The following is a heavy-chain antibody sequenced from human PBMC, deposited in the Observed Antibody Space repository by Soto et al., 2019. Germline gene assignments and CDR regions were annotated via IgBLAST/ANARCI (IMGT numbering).Heavy chain of an antibody. J-gene: IGHJ6*02. V-gene: IGHV3-9*01. CDR3: AKDRYDYYGSGSYYGMDV. Sequence: GGSLRLSCVSSRIDFDYYAMHCVRQAPWKRLEWVAAISWNRGSIWYADSVKGRSTISRDKVKNSLYLQMNSLGAEDTALYYCAKDRYDYYGSGSYYGMDVWGQGTTVTVSS. CDR1: RIDFDYYA. CDR2: ISWNRGSI. D-gene: IGHD3-10*01.